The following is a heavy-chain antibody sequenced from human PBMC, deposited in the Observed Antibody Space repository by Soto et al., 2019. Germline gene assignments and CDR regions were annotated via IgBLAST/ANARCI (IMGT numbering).Heavy chain of an antibody. CDR1: GYDFSSYA. J-gene: IGHJ6*02. D-gene: IGHD1-26*01. V-gene: IGHV1-3*05. CDR2: INIGSGNT. Sequence: QVQLVQSGAEEKQPGASVRLSCKASGYDFSSYAMHWVRQAPGQRLEWMGWINIGSGNTEYSQNFQDRITITRDTSSSTVYMELNSLKSEDTAVYYCARDGGYCGYRLIYYYYIGLDVWGQGTMVTVSS. CDR3: ARDGGYCGYRLIYYYYIGLDV.